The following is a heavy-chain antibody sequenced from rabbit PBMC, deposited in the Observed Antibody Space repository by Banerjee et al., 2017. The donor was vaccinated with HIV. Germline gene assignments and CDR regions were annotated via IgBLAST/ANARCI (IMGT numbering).Heavy chain of an antibody. CDR2: IYAGSSGKT. J-gene: IGHJ4*01. V-gene: IGHV1S45*01. CDR1: GFSFSSSYW. CDR3: ARDADGAGDGFVFNL. D-gene: IGHD2-1*01. Sequence: QQQLEESGGDLVKPEGSLTLTCTASGFSFSSSYWICWVRQAPGKGLEWIACIYAGSSGKTYYASWAKGRFTISKTSSTTVTLQMTSLTAADTATYFCARDADGAGDGFVFNLWGPGTLVTVS.